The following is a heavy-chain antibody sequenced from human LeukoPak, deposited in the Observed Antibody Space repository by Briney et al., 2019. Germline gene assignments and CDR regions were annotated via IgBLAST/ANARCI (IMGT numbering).Heavy chain of an antibody. CDR1: GGSISSSSYY. CDR3: AEGLVGALELDASDI. D-gene: IGHD1-26*01. V-gene: IGHV4-39*01. J-gene: IGHJ3*02. CDR2: IYYSGST. Sequence: SETLSLTCTVSGGSISSSSYYWGWIRQPPGKGLEWIGSIYYSGSTYYNPSLKSRVTISVDTSKNQFSLKLSSVTAADTAVYYCAEGLVGALELDASDIWGQGTMVTVSS.